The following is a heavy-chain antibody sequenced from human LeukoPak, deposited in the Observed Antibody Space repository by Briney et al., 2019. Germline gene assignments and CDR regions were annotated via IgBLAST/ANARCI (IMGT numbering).Heavy chain of an antibody. D-gene: IGHD3-22*01. CDR3: ARARYYDSSGYPRGNWFDP. CDR1: GGSISSGGYY. CDR2: IYYSGST. J-gene: IGHJ5*02. V-gene: IGHV4-31*03. Sequence: SETLSLTCTVSGGSISSGGYYWSWIRQHPGKGLEWIGYIYYSGSTYYNPSLKSRVTISVDTSKNQFSLKLSSVTAADTAVYYCARARYYDSSGYPRGNWFDPWGQGTLVTVSS.